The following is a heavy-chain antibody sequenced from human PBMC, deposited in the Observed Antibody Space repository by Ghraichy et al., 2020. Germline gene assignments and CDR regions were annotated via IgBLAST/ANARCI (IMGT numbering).Heavy chain of an antibody. D-gene: IGHD2-8*01. CDR1: GGSISSYY. CDR2: IYYSGST. Sequence: SQTLSLTCTVSGGSISSYYWSWIRQPPGKGLEWIGYIYYSGSTNYNPSLKSRVTISVDTSKNQFSLKLSSVTAADTAVYYCAGSDIVLMVYAADYGMDVWGQGTTVTVSS. V-gene: IGHV4-59*01. CDR3: AGSDIVLMVYAADYGMDV. J-gene: IGHJ6*02.